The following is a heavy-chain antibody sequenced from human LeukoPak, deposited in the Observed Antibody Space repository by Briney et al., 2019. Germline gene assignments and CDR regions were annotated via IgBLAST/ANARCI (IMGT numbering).Heavy chain of an antibody. Sequence: GGSLRLSCAASGFTFSKAWMSWVRQAPGKGLEWVGRIKSKTDGGTTDHAAPVKGRFTISRDDSRNTLSLQMNSLKTEDTAVYYCTTITMIREHEDYWGQGTLVTVSS. CDR1: GFTFSKAW. CDR2: IKSKTDGGTT. D-gene: IGHD3-10*01. CDR3: TTITMIREHEDY. J-gene: IGHJ4*02. V-gene: IGHV3-15*01.